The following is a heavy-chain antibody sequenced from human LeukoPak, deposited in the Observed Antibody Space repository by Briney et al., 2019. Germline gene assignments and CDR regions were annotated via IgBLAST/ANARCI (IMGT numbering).Heavy chain of an antibody. V-gene: IGHV3-30-3*01. CDR3: ARTGDYGSGNFRWRHFDN. D-gene: IGHD3-10*01. Sequence: PAESLSLSCTAPGFTSSNNALDWVRQAPGKGLEWVAVISYDGSNKDYADSVKGRFTISRDNSKNTVYLQMNSLRTEDTAVYYCARTGDYGSGNFRWRHFDNWGQGTLVTVSS. J-gene: IGHJ4*02. CDR2: ISYDGSNK. CDR1: GFTSSNNA.